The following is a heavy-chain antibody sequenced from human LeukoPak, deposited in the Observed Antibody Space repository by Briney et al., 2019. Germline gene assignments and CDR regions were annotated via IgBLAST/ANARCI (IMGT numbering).Heavy chain of an antibody. V-gene: IGHV3-7*01. Sequence: GGSLRLSCAASGFTFTNSWMTWVRQAPGKGLEWVASISPDGGEIHYVDSVKGRFTISRDNAKKSLYLQMNSLGAEDTAVYYCARRSGWYSFDYWGQGTLVTVSS. D-gene: IGHD6-19*01. CDR1: GFTFTNSW. CDR3: ARRSGWYSFDY. CDR2: ISPDGGEI. J-gene: IGHJ4*02.